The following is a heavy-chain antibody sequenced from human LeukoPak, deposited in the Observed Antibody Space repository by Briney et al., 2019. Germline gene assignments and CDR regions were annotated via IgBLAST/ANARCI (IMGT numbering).Heavy chain of an antibody. CDR3: ARDDQTGQDY. J-gene: IGHJ4*02. CDR1: GGTFSSYA. Sequence: SVKVSCKASGGTFSSYAISWVRQAPGQGLEWMGGIIPIFGTANYAQKFQGRVTMTRDTSTSTVYMELSSLRSEDTAVYYCARDDQTGQDYWGQGTLVTVSS. CDR2: IIPIFGTA. V-gene: IGHV1-69*05.